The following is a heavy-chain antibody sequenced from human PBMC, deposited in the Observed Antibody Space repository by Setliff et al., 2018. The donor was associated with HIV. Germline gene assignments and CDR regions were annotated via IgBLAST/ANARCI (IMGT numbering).Heavy chain of an antibody. CDR1: GYGFSNYW. Sequence: GESLKISCKGSGYGFSNYWLAWVRQTPGKGLEWMGIIYPGDSDTRYSPSFQGHVTISADKSIATAYLQVNDLKTSDTATYYCARRDGRSMNAFEIWGPGTMVTVS. V-gene: IGHV5-51*01. CDR3: ARRDGRSMNAFEI. CDR2: IYPGDSDT. J-gene: IGHJ3*02. D-gene: IGHD6-13*01.